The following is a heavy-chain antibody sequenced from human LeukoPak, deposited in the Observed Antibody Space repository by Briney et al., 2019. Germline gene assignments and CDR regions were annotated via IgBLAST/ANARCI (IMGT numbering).Heavy chain of an antibody. CDR1: GFTFNSAA. J-gene: IGHJ4*02. CDR3: AKDLQGSY. Sequence: GGSLRLSCAASGFTFNSAAMTWVRQASGKGLEWVSVVSNTGANTYYADSVKGRFTISRDNSKNTLYLQMNSLRAEDTAIYYCAKDLQGSYWGQGTLVTVSS. V-gene: IGHV3-23*01. CDR2: VSNTGANT.